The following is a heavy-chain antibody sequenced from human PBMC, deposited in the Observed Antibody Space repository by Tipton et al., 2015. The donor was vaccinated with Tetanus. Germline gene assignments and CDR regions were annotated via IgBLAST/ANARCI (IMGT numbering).Heavy chain of an antibody. CDR2: MYSGGDT. Sequence: SLRLSCVASGFIVSSHYMSWVRQAPGKGLEWVSVMYSGGDTYYVDSVKGRFSISRDNSKNTLFLHMNSLRAEDTAVYFCAKDLRQLVRVDAFDTWGQGTLVTVSS. V-gene: IGHV3-53*01. CDR1: GFIVSSHY. D-gene: IGHD6-6*01. J-gene: IGHJ3*02. CDR3: AKDLRQLVRVDAFDT.